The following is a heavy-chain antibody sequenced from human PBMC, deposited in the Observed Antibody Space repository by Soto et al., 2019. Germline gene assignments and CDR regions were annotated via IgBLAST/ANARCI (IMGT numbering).Heavy chain of an antibody. CDR3: ETPLKHAHDWEYMYYGVDV. D-gene: IGHD3-16*01. Sequence: GESLKISCKGSGYSFTTYWIGWVRQMPGKGPEWMGIINPGLSDTRYSPSFQGQVTISADKSISTAYLQWSSLKASDTAMYYCETPLKHAHDWEYMYYGVDVWGQGTTVTVSS. CDR1: GYSFTTYW. V-gene: IGHV5-51*01. J-gene: IGHJ6*02. CDR2: INPGLSDT.